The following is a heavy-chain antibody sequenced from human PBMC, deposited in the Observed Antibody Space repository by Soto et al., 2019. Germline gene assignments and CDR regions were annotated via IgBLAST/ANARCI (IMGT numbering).Heavy chain of an antibody. J-gene: IGHJ6*03. CDR1: GYAFSQFY. Sequence: QVQLVQSGAEVKKPGASVKVSCKASGYAFSQFYIHWMRQAPGQGLEWMGWINPNSGRNKFAQNFQGWVTMTMDTSIKTVYMELSGLRSDATAVYYSARDSGVTTATLDYYYFYMDVWGKGTTVTVSS. CDR2: INPNSGRN. V-gene: IGHV1-2*04. CDR3: ARDSGVTTATLDYYYFYMDV. D-gene: IGHD4-17*01.